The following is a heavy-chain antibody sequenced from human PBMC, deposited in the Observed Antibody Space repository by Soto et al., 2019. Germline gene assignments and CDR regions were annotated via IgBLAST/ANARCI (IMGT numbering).Heavy chain of an antibody. J-gene: IGHJ5*02. D-gene: IGHD3-16*01. V-gene: IGHV4-30-2*01. CDR1: GGSISSGNSYS. CDR3: ARAVAPYLGTWFDP. Sequence: QLQLQESGSGLVNPSQTLSLTCAVSGGSISSGNSYSWSWIRQPPGKGLEWIGSISHSGSTSYNPSLQGRVTMSVYKSKHPFSLNLSSVTAADMAVYYCARAVAPYLGTWFDPWGQGTLVIVAS. CDR2: ISHSGST.